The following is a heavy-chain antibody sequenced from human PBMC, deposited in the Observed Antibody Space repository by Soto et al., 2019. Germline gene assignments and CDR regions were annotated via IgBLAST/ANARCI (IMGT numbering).Heavy chain of an antibody. CDR2: ISYDGSNT. D-gene: IGHD1-26*01. CDR3: AKEGGLSGSYYISSSYYFDY. J-gene: IGHJ4*02. CDR1: GFTFSSYG. V-gene: IGHV3-30*18. Sequence: QVQLVESGGGVVQPGRSLRLSCVASGFTFSSYGMHWVRQAPGKGLEWVAIISYDGSNTYYADSVKGRFTISRDNSKNTXYXQRNSLRAEDTSVYYCAKEGGLSGSYYISSSYYFDYWGQGTLVTVSS.